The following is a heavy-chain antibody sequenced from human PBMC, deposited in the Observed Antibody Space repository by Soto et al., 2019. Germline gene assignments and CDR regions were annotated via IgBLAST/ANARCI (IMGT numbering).Heavy chain of an antibody. V-gene: IGHV3-43*01. D-gene: IGHD6-13*01. J-gene: IGHJ6*02. Sequence: ETLSLSCAASGFTFDYYTMHWVRQAPGKGLEWVSLISWDGGSTYYADSVKGRFTISRDNSKNSLYLQMNSLRTEDTALYYCAKETGTQGTYYYYYGMDVWGQGTTVTVSS. CDR2: ISWDGGST. CDR1: GFTFDYYT. CDR3: AKETGTQGTYYYYYGMDV.